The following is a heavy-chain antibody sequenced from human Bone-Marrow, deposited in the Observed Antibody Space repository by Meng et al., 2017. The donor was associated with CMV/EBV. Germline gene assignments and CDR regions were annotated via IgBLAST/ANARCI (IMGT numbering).Heavy chain of an antibody. V-gene: IGHV6-1*01. CDR3: ARGASRSLAY. J-gene: IGHJ4*02. Sequence: SCAISGDSVSNNDVAWNWIRQSPLRGLEWLGRTYYNSKWYNEYAVSVKSRIIFNADTSQNQFSLQLNSVSPEDTAVYYCARGASRSLAYWGQGTLVSVSS. CDR2: TYYNSKWYN. CDR1: GDSVSNNDVA. D-gene: IGHD1-1*01.